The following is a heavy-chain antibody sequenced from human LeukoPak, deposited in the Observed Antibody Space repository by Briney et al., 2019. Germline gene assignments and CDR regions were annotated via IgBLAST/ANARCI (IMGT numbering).Heavy chain of an antibody. CDR2: IDHSGST. J-gene: IGHJ4*02. CDR1: VGSFSGYY. V-gene: IGHV4-34*01. D-gene: IGHD3-10*01. Sequence: SETLSLTCAVYVGSFSGYYWSWIRQPPGKGLEWIGEIDHSGSTIYNPSLESRVTISQDTSKSQFSLKLSSVTAADTAVYYCARGEGSGSYMSYFDYWGQGGLVTVSS. CDR3: ARGEGSGSYMSYFDY.